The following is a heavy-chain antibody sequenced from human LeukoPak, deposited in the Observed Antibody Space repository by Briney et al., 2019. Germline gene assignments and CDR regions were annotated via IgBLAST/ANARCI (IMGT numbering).Heavy chain of an antibody. Sequence: GASVKVSCKASGYTFTGYGIIWVRQAPGQGLEWMGWISAYNGNTNYAQKLQGRVTMTTDTSTSTAYMELRSLRSDDTAVYYCARSGLRYFDWLFRLDYWGQGTLVTVSS. J-gene: IGHJ4*02. CDR2: ISAYNGNT. CDR1: GYTFTGYG. V-gene: IGHV1-18*01. CDR3: ARSGLRYFDWLFRLDY. D-gene: IGHD3-9*01.